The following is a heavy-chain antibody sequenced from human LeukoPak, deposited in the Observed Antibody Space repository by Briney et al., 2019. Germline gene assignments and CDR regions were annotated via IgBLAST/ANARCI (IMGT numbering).Heavy chain of an antibody. CDR1: GLTFSRFA. CDR3: ARDDDSSGYYYP. Sequence: GGSLRLFCAASGLTFSRFAMNWVRQAPGKGLEWVSSVSRSSSSKYYADSVKGRFTISRDNAQNSLYLQMDSLRAEDTAVYYCARDDDSSGYYYPWGQGTLVTVSS. J-gene: IGHJ5*02. D-gene: IGHD3-22*01. CDR2: VSRSSSSK. V-gene: IGHV3-21*04.